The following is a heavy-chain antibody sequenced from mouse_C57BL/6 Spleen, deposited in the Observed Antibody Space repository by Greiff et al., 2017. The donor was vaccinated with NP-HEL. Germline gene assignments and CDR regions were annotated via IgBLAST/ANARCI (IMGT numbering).Heavy chain of an antibody. Sequence: VQRVESGPGLVAPSQSLSITCTVSGFSLTSYGVHWVRQPPGKGLEWLVVIWSDGSTTYNSALKSRLSISKDNSKSQVFLKMNSLQTDDTAMYYCARHLTGLYYAMDYWGQGTSVTVSS. J-gene: IGHJ4*01. CDR2: IWSDGST. D-gene: IGHD4-1*01. CDR3: ARHLTGLYYAMDY. CDR1: GFSLTSYG. V-gene: IGHV2-6-1*01.